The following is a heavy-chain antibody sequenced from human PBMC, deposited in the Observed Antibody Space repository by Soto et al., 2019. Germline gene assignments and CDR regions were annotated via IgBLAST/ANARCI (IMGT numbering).Heavy chain of an antibody. CDR3: AGQWAAGYGAFDP. Sequence: QVQLQESGPGREKPPGPLSPTAAAPGGPISNISGWPWVGQAPGKGLGWIGEIHDRGSTNYNLSLKSRATVSIDRSKNQFSLEMRAVTAADTAVYYCAGQWAAGYGAFDPWGQGTLVTVSS. CDR2: IHDRGST. D-gene: IGHD3-9*01. CDR1: GGPISNISG. V-gene: IGHV4-4*03. J-gene: IGHJ5*02.